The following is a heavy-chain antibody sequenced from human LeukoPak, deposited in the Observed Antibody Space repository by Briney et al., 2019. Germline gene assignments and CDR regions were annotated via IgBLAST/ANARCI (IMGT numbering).Heavy chain of an antibody. V-gene: IGHV1-69*05. D-gene: IGHD1-26*01. CDR1: GGTFSSYA. CDR3: ARVSGSYYRRDWFDP. Sequence: ASVKVSCKASGGTFSSYAISWVRQAPGQGLEWMGGIIPIFGTANYAQKFQGRVTITTDESTSTAYMELSSLRSEDTAVYYCARVSGSYYRRDWFDPWGQGTLVTVSS. J-gene: IGHJ5*02. CDR2: IIPIFGTA.